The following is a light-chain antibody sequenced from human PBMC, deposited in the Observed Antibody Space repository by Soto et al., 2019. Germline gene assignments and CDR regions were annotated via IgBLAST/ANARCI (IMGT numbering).Light chain of an antibody. V-gene: IGLV1-51*01. CDR2: DND. CDR3: ETWDTSLTSGVIV. CDR1: ASNIGNNY. J-gene: IGLJ1*01. Sequence: QSVLTQPPSVSAAPGQNVTISCSGSASNIGNNYVSWYQQLPGTAPKLLIYDNDQRPSGIPDRFSASKSGTSATLGITGLQTGDEADYYCETWDTSLTSGVIVFGTGTKVTVI.